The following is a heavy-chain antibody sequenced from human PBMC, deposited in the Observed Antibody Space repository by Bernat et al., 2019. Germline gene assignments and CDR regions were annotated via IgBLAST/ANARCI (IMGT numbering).Heavy chain of an antibody. CDR2: IRSKSDGGTA. Sequence: EVQLVESGGGLVKPGESLRLSCSVSGLTFTNAWMNWVRQAPGKGLEWVGRIRSKSDGGTADYGAPVKGRFTISRDDSKNTVFLQMNSLKTEDTAVYYCTTLPARRSSGWGDAFDIWGQGTMVTVSS. D-gene: IGHD6-19*01. CDR1: GLTFTNAW. CDR3: TTLPARRSSGWGDAFDI. J-gene: IGHJ3*02. V-gene: IGHV3-15*07.